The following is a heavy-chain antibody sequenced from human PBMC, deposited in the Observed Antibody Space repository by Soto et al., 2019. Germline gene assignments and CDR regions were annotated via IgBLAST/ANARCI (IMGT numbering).Heavy chain of an antibody. V-gene: IGHV1-18*01. CDR2: ISAYNGNT. CDR1: GYTFTSYG. J-gene: IGHJ5*02. D-gene: IGHD6-13*01. CDR3: ARDLEPGIAAAGKWFDP. Sequence: QVQLVQSGAEVKKPGASVKVSCKAAGYTFTSYGISWVRQAPGQGLEWMGWISAYNGNTNYAQKLQGRVTMTTDTSTSTAYMELRSLRSDDTVVYYCARDLEPGIAAAGKWFDPWGQGTLVTVSS.